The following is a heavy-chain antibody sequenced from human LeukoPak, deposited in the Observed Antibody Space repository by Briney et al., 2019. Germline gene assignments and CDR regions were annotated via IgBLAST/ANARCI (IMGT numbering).Heavy chain of an antibody. CDR2: ISAYNGNT. CDR1: GYTFTSYG. J-gene: IGHJ1*01. Sequence: ASVKVSCKASGYTFTSYGISWVRQAPGQGLEWMGWISAYNGNTDYAQKLQGRVTMTTDTSTRTAYMELRSLRSDDTAVYYCARDPHPSIAPAGWVNNPLHRWGQGTLVTVSS. V-gene: IGHV1-18*01. D-gene: IGHD6-13*01. CDR3: ARDPHPSIAPAGWVNNPLHR.